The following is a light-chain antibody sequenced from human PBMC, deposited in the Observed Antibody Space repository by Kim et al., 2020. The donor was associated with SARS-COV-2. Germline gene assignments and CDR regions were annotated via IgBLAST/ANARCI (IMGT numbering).Light chain of an antibody. J-gene: IGLJ3*02. CDR3: QVWDSSSDHPV. V-gene: IGLV3-21*04. CDR1: HMGSKS. Sequence: APGKTARIPCGRNHMGSKSVHWYQQQPGQAPVLVIYYDSDRPSGIPERFSGSNSGNTATLTISRVEAGDEADYYCQVWDSSSDHPVFGGGTKLTVL. CDR2: YDS.